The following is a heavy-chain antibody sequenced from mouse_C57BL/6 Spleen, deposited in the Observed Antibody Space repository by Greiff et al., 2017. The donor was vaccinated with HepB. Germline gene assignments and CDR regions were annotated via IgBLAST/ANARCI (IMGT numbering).Heavy chain of an antibody. CDR3: ERGGYYAMDY. CDR1: GYSFSSYW. CDR2: IYPGDGDT. J-gene: IGHJ4*01. Sequence: QVQLKESGAELVKPGASVKISCKASGYSFSSYWMNWVKQRPGKGLEWIGQIYPGDGDTNYNGKFKGKATLTADKSSSTAYMQLSSLTSEDSAVYFCERGGYYAMDYWGQGTSVTVSS. V-gene: IGHV1-80*01.